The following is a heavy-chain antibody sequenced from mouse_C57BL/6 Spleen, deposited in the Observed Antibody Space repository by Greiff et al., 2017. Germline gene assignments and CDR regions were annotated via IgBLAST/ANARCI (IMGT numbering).Heavy chain of an antibody. CDR3: SRSGFKTVVDHYAMDY. D-gene: IGHD1-1*01. J-gene: IGHJ4*01. Sequence: EVQLQQSGPELVKPGASVKISCKASGYTFTDYYMNWVKQSHGKSLEWIGDINPNNGGTSYNQKFKGKATLTVDKSSSTAYMELRSLTSEDSAVYYCSRSGFKTVVDHYAMDYWGQGASVTVSS. CDR2: INPNNGGT. CDR1: GYTFTDYY. V-gene: IGHV1-26*01.